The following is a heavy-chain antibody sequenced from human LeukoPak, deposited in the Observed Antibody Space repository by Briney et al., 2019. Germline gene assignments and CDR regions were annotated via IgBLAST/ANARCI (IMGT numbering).Heavy chain of an antibody. CDR3: ARVDYGGTPYNWFDP. J-gene: IGHJ5*02. CDR2: IYYSGSA. V-gene: IGHV4-59*08. CDR1: GGSLSSYY. Sequence: SETLSLTCTVSGGSLSSYYWSWIRQPPGKGLEGIGYIYYSGSANYNPSLKSRLTISVDTSKNQFSLKLSSVTAADTAVYYCARVDYGGTPYNWFDPWGQGTLVTVSS. D-gene: IGHD4-23*01.